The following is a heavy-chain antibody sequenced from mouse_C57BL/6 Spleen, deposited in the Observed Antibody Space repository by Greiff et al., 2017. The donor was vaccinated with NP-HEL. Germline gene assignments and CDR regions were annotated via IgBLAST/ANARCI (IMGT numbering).Heavy chain of an antibody. V-gene: IGHV1-82*01. CDR3: AREDTTVVGGVAY. D-gene: IGHD1-1*01. J-gene: IGHJ3*01. Sequence: VQLQQSGPELVKPGASVKISCKASGYAFSSSWMNWVKQRPGKGLEWIGRIYPGDGDTNYNGKFKGKATLTADKSSSTAYMQLSSLTSEDSAVYLCAREDTTVVGGVAYWGQGTLVTVSA. CDR2: IYPGDGDT. CDR1: GYAFSSSW.